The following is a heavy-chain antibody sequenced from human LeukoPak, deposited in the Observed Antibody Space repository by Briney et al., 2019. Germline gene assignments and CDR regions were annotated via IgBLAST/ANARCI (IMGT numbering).Heavy chain of an antibody. D-gene: IGHD3-10*01. V-gene: IGHV4-34*01. CDR1: GVPFSGYY. CDR3: ARISSMVRGVITKFDY. J-gene: IGHJ4*02. Sequence: SETLFLTCAVYGVPFSGYYWSWIRQSPGKGLAWIGEINHSGSTNYNPSFKSRVTIPVDTSKIPFALKLSSVTAAGTAVYYCARISSMVRGVITKFDYWGQGTLVTVSS. CDR2: INHSGST.